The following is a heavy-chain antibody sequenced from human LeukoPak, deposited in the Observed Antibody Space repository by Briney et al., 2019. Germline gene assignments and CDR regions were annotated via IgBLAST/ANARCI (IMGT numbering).Heavy chain of an antibody. D-gene: IGHD1-26*01. CDR1: GGTFSSYA. V-gene: IGHV1-69*13. CDR3: ARGAVGALYGMDV. J-gene: IGHJ6*02. Sequence: SVKVSCKASGGTFSSYAISWVRQAPGQGLEWMGGIIPIFGTANYAQKFQGRVTITADESTSTAYMGLSSLRSEDTAVYYCARGAVGALYGMDVWGQGTTVTVSS. CDR2: IIPIFGTA.